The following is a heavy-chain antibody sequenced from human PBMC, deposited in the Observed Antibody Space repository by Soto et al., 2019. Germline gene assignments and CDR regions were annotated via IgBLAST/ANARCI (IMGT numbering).Heavy chain of an antibody. CDR1: GFTFSSYW. Sequence: GGSLRLSCAASGFTFSSYWMSWVRQAPGKGLEWVANIKQDGSEKYYVDSVKGRFTISRDNAKNSLYLQMNSLRAEDTAVYYCARDFWGAKSVDFWSGYYTQSAFDIWGQGTMVTVSS. D-gene: IGHD3-3*01. CDR2: IKQDGSEK. CDR3: ARDFWGAKSVDFWSGYYTQSAFDI. V-gene: IGHV3-7*05. J-gene: IGHJ3*02.